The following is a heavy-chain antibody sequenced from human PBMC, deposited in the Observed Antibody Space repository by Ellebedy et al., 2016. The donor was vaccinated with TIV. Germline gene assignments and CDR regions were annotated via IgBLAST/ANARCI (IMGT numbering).Heavy chain of an antibody. D-gene: IGHD3-10*01. CDR1: GYSFTNFW. CDR2: IYPGHSDT. V-gene: IGHV5-51*01. Sequence: GESLKISCKGSGYSFTNFWVGWVRQMPGKGLEWMGLIYPGHSDTTYSPSLQGQVTISADKSITTAYLQWSSLKASDTAMYYCVRFTGGDNFLYGSTAPIPVYFDYWGQGTLVTVSS. J-gene: IGHJ4*02. CDR3: VRFTGGDNFLYGSTAPIPVYFDY.